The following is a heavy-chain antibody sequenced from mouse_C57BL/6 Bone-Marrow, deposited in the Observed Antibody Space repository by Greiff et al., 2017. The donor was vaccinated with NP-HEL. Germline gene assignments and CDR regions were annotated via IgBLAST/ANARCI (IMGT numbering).Heavy chain of an antibody. Sequence: QVQLQQSGAELVKPGASVKVSCKASGYTFTSYWMHWVKQRPGQGLEWIGRIHPSDSDTNYNQKFKGKATLTVDKSSSTAYMQLSSLTSEDPAVYYCAIDYGYDGGFDYWGQGTTLTVSS. CDR3: AIDYGYDGGFDY. V-gene: IGHV1-74*01. CDR2: IHPSDSDT. D-gene: IGHD2-2*01. CDR1: GYTFTSYW. J-gene: IGHJ2*01.